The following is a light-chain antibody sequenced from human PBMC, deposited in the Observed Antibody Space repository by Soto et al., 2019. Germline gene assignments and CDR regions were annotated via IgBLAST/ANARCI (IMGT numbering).Light chain of an antibody. V-gene: IGLV1-40*01. J-gene: IGLJ3*02. CDR2: GNT. CDR3: QSFDSSLRDWV. Sequence: QSVLTQPPSISGAPGQRVTISCTGSSSNIGAGSDVHWYHQLPGTAPKLLIYGNTNRPSGVPDRFSGSKSGTSASLAITGLRAEDEADYFCQSFDSSLRDWVFGGGTKLTVL. CDR1: SSNIGAGSD.